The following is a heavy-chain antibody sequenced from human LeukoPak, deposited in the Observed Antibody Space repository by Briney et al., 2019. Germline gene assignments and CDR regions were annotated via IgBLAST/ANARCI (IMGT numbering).Heavy chain of an antibody. J-gene: IGHJ4*02. CDR2: LSPDGSSS. D-gene: IGHD3-16*01. CDR3: AKGGYDYAEYVDY. CDR1: GFTFSTYW. V-gene: IGHV3-74*01. Sequence: LAGGSLRLSCAASGFTFSTYWMHWVRQAPGKGLVWVSRLSPDGSSSIYADSVKGRFTVSRDKSKNTLFLQMNSLRAEDTAVYYCAKGGYDYAEYVDYWGQGTLVTVSS.